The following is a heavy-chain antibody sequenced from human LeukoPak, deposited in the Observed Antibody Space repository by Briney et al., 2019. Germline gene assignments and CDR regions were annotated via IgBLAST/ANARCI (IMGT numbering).Heavy chain of an antibody. CDR2: FDPEDGET. V-gene: IGHV1-24*01. CDR1: GYTLTELS. D-gene: IGHD2-2*01. J-gene: IGHJ4*02. Sequence: ASVKVSCKVSGYTLTELSMHWVRQAPGKGLEWMGGFDPEDGETIYAQKFQGRVTMTEDTSTDTAYMELRSLRSDDTAVYYCAREWKYCGATSCGYYFDYWGQGTLVTVSS. CDR3: AREWKYCGATSCGYYFDY.